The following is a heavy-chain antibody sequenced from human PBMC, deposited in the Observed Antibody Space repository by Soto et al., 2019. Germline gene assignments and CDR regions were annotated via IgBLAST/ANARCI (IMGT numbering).Heavy chain of an antibody. Sequence: ASVKVSCKASGYTFTGYYMHWVRQAPGQGLEWMGWINPNSGGTNYAQKFQGWVTMTRDTSISTAYMELSRLRSDDTAVYYCVREEIVVVPAAISRGMDVWGQGTTVTVSS. CDR3: VREEIVVVPAAISRGMDV. CDR2: INPNSGGT. V-gene: IGHV1-2*04. CDR1: GYTFTGYY. J-gene: IGHJ6*02. D-gene: IGHD2-2*01.